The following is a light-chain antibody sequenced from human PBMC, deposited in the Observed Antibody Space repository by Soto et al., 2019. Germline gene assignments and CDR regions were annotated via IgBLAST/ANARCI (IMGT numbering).Light chain of an antibody. Sequence: DLQMTQSPSTLSASVGGRVTITCRASQSVGTWVAWYQQKPGKAPKLLIYGASNLESGVPSRFSGSGSGTEFTLTITTLQPEDFATYYCQQSYSTPPLTFGGGTKVEIK. V-gene: IGKV1-5*01. CDR1: QSVGTW. CDR3: QQSYSTPPLT. CDR2: GAS. J-gene: IGKJ4*01.